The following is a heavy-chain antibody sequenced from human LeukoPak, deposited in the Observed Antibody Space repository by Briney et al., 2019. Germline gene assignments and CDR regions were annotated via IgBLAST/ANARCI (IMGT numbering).Heavy chain of an antibody. D-gene: IGHD7-27*01. Sequence: GGSLRLSCAASGFTVSSNYMSWIRQAPGQGLEWLSYITNGGSSADYADSVKGRFTISRDNAKSSLYLQMNSLRAEDTAVYYCAREFWGRLDYWGQGTLVTVSS. CDR3: AREFWGRLDY. J-gene: IGHJ4*02. V-gene: IGHV3-11*01. CDR1: GFTVSSNY. CDR2: ITNGGSSA.